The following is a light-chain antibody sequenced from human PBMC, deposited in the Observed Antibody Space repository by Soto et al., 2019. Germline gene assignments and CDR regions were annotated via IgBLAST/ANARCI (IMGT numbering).Light chain of an antibody. V-gene: IGKV3-11*01. CDR1: QRVSSY. CDR3: QQRSNWPPIT. J-gene: IGKJ5*01. Sequence: EIVLTQSPATLSLSPGERATLSCRASQRVSSYLARYQQKPGQAPRLLIYGASTRATGIPDRFSGSGSGTDFALTISSLEPEDFAVYYCQQRSNWPPITFGQGTRLEIK. CDR2: GAS.